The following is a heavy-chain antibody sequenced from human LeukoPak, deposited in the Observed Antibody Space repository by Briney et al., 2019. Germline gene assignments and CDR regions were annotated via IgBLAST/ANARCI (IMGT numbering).Heavy chain of an antibody. CDR2: INSDGSTT. CDR1: GFTFSNYW. D-gene: IGHD6-13*01. CDR3: VRGMPAPGSDY. J-gene: IGHJ4*02. V-gene: IGHV3-74*01. Sequence: GGSLRLSCTASGFTFSNYWMHWVRQAPGKGLEWVSYINSDGSTTSYADSVKGRFTISRDNAKNTLYLQMNSLRAEDTAVYYCVRGMPAPGSDYWGQGTLVTVSS.